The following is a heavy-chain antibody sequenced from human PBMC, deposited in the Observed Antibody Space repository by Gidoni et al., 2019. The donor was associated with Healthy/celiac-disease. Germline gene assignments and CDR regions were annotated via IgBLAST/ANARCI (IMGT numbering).Heavy chain of an antibody. Sequence: QVQLQQWGAGLLKPAATLSLTFAVYGGSFSGYYWSWLRQPPGKGLEWIGEINHIGSNNYNPSLKSRVTISVDTSKNQFSLKLSSVTDAETAVYYCAREGVTDMVMIWGQGTLVTVSS. CDR1: GGSFSGYY. J-gene: IGHJ4*02. V-gene: IGHV4-34*01. CDR2: INHIGSN. D-gene: IGHD5-18*01. CDR3: AREGVTDMVMI.